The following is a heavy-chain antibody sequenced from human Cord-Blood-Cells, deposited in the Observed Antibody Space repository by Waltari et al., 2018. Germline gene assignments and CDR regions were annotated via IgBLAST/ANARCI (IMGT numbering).Heavy chain of an antibody. Sequence: EVQLLESGGGLVQPGGSLRLSCAASGFTFSSYAMSWVRQAPGKGVEWVSAISGSGGSKNCADTVKGRFTISRDNSKNPLYLQIDGLRAEDTAVYYCAKDKGTLGKGYFDYWGQGTLVTVSS. CDR2: ISGSGGSK. CDR3: AKDKGTLGKGYFDY. V-gene: IGHV3-23*01. CDR1: GFTFSSYA. D-gene: IGHD7-27*01. J-gene: IGHJ4*02.